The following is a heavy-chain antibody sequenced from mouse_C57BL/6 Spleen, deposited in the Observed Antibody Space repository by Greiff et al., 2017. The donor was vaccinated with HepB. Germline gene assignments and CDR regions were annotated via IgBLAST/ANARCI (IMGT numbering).Heavy chain of an antibody. J-gene: IGHJ2*01. CDR3: AREGGYGSSSFDY. V-gene: IGHV1-80*01. CDR1: GYAFSSYW. Sequence: LQESGAELVKPGASVKISCKASGYAFSSYWMNWVKQRPGKGLEWIGQIYPGDGDTNYNGKFKGKATLTADKSSSTAYMQLSSLTSEDSAVYFCAREGGYGSSSFDYWGQGTTLTVSS. D-gene: IGHD1-1*01. CDR2: IYPGDGDT.